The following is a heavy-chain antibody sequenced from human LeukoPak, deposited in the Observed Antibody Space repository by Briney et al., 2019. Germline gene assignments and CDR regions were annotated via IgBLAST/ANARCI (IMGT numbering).Heavy chain of an antibody. Sequence: PGGSLRLPCAASGFTFSSYWMSWVRQATGKGLEWVANIKQDGSEKYYVDSVKGRFTISRDNAKNSLYLQMNSLRAEDTAVYYCARPSGSVALDIWGQGTMVTVSS. CDR2: IKQDGSEK. D-gene: IGHD1-14*01. CDR3: ARPSGSVALDI. V-gene: IGHV3-7*01. CDR1: GFTFSSYW. J-gene: IGHJ3*02.